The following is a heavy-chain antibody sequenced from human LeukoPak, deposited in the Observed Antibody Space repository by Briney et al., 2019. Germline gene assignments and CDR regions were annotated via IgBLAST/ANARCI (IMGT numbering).Heavy chain of an antibody. CDR1: GFTFSSYG. J-gene: IGHJ5*02. CDR3: ASGSGSYNWFDP. D-gene: IGHD3-10*01. Sequence: GGSLRLSCAASGFTFSSYGMHWVRQAPGKGLEWVAVISYDGSNKYYADSVKGRFTISRDNSKNTLYLQMNSLRAEDTAVYYCASGSGSYNWFDPWGQGTLVTVSP. V-gene: IGHV3-30*03. CDR2: ISYDGSNK.